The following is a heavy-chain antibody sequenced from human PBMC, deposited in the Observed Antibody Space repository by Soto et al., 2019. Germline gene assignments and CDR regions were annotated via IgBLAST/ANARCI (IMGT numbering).Heavy chain of an antibody. Sequence: PSETLSLTCAVSGGSISSSNWWSWVRQPPGKGLEWIGEIYHSGSTNYNPSLKSRVTISVDKSKNQFSLKLSSVTAADTAVYYCARDKGGNSDYYYGMDVWGQGTTVTVSS. V-gene: IGHV4-4*02. CDR1: GGSISSSNW. CDR3: ARDKGGNSDYYYGMDV. CDR2: IYHSGST. D-gene: IGHD2-21*02. J-gene: IGHJ6*02.